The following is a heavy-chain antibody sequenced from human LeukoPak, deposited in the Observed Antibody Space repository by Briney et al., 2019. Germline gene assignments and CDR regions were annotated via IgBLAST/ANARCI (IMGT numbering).Heavy chain of an antibody. CDR3: ARDRTMIPDAFDI. Sequence: PGGSLRLSCAASGFTFSSYWMSWVRQAPGKGLEWVANIKQDGSEKYYVDPVKGRFTISRDNAKNSLYLQMNSLRAEDTAVYYCARDRTMIPDAFDIWGQGTMVTVSS. V-gene: IGHV3-7*01. D-gene: IGHD3-22*01. J-gene: IGHJ3*02. CDR2: IKQDGSEK. CDR1: GFTFSSYW.